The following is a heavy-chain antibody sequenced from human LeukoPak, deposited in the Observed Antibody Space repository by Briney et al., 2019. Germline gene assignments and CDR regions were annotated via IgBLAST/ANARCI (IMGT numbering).Heavy chain of an antibody. CDR2: ISSSSSYK. V-gene: IGHV3-21*01. CDR3: AREKLSFGWSGYVHAYFDY. D-gene: IGHD3-3*01. CDR1: GFTFSSYS. Sequence: KAGGSLRLSCAASGFTFSSYSMIWVRQAPGRGLEWVSSISSSSSYKFYADSVKGRFTISRDNAKNSLYLQMNSLRAEDTAVYYCAREKLSFGWSGYVHAYFDYWGQGTLVTVSS. J-gene: IGHJ4*02.